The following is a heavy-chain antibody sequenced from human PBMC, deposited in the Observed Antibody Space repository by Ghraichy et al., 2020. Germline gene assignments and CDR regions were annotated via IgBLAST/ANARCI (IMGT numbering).Heavy chain of an antibody. CDR2: IYYRGST. Sequence: SETLSLTCTVSGGSISSGGYYWIWIRQRPGKGLEWIGYIYYRGSTYYNPSLKSRVTIAVDTSKNQFSLKLSSVTAADTAVYYCARGGDVDYGDYFPYYFDYWGLGTRVTVSS. D-gene: IGHD4-17*01. CDR3: ARGGDVDYGDYFPYYFDY. CDR1: GGSISSGGYY. V-gene: IGHV4-31*03. J-gene: IGHJ4*02.